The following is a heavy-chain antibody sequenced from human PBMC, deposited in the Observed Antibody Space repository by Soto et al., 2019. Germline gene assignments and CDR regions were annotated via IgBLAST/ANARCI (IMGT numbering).Heavy chain of an antibody. J-gene: IGHJ6*02. CDR3: SSLIVVVPAAIHYYYYGMDV. CDR2: IRSKAYGGTT. V-gene: IGHV3-49*04. CDR1: GFTFGDYA. D-gene: IGHD2-2*02. Sequence: GGSLRLSCTASGFTFGDYAMSWVRQAPGKXLEWVGFIRSKAYGGTTEYAASVKGRFTISRDDSKSIAYLQMNSLKTEDTAVYYCSSLIVVVPAAIHYYYYGMDVWGQGTTVTVSS.